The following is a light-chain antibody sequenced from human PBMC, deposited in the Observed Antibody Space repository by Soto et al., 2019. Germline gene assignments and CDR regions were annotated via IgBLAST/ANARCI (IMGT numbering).Light chain of an antibody. CDR2: DTS. J-gene: IGKJ5*01. V-gene: IGKV3-15*01. Sequence: EIVLTQSPGTLSVSPWERATLXSMASQSVSHKLAWYQQKPGQAPRLLIYDTSTRATGIPARFSGSGSGTEFTLTISSLQSADFAVYYCQQYGSSPPITFGQGTRLEIK. CDR1: QSVSHK. CDR3: QQYGSSPPIT.